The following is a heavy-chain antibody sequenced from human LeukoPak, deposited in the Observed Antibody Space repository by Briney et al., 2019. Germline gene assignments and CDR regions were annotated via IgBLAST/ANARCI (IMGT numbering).Heavy chain of an antibody. J-gene: IGHJ4*02. CDR1: GGSVSNGSYY. Sequence: SETLSLTCTVSGGSVSNGSYYWGWIRQPPGKGLEWIGSTYHSGSTYYNPSLKSRVTISVDTSKNQFSLKLRSVTAADTAVYYCARGGSGGVCNYWGQGTLVTVSS. V-gene: IGHV4-39*01. D-gene: IGHD3-10*01. CDR3: ARGGSGGVCNY. CDR2: TYHSGST.